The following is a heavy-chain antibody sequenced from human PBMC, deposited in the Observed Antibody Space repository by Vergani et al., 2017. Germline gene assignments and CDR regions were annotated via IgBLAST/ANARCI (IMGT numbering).Heavy chain of an antibody. D-gene: IGHD2-15*01. V-gene: IGHV4-61*02. CDR2: ISASGTA. Sequence: QVQLQASGPGRVKPSQTLSLTCTMSGGSISAGYYFWSWIRQPAGQGLEWLGHISASGTASHSPSLKTRVSMSVDTSKNQFSLTVTSVTAADTAIYFCARRSGGYYSGGKVHPLRTAFDVWGHGTVVTVSS. J-gene: IGHJ3*01. CDR1: GGSISAGYYF. CDR3: ARRSGGYYSGGKVHPLRTAFDV.